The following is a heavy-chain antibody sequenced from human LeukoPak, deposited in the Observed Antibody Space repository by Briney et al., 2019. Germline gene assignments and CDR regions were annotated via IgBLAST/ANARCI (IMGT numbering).Heavy chain of an antibody. V-gene: IGHV1-46*01. CDR2: INPSGGST. CDR3: AREVHYDNSGRRLGYFDY. D-gene: IGHD3-22*01. CDR1: GYTFTSYY. Sequence: ASVKVSCKASGYTFTSYYMHWVRQAPGQGLEWMGIINPSGGSTSYAQKFQGRVTMTRDTSTSTVYMELSSLRSEDTAVYYCAREVHYDNSGRRLGYFDYWGQGTLVTVSS. J-gene: IGHJ4*02.